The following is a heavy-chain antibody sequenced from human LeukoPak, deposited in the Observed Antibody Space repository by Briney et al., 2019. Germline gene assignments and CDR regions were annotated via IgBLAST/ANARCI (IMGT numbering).Heavy chain of an antibody. CDR1: GASINSGDYY. J-gene: IGHJ4*02. CDR2: IYFSGHT. Sequence: PSQTLSLTCTVSGASINSGDYYWTWLRQPPGKGLEWIGYIYFSGHTYYNPSLKSRSLMSLDTSNNQFSLEVRSVTAADTAVYYCASKYCTSTSCYETFDRWGQGTLVTVSS. V-gene: IGHV4-30-4*08. CDR3: ASKYCTSTSCYETFDR. D-gene: IGHD2-2*01.